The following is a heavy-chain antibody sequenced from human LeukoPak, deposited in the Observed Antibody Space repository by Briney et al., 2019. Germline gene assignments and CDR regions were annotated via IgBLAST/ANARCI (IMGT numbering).Heavy chain of an antibody. CDR3: AKLLRDVTIYDF. D-gene: IGHD4-23*01. CDR2: INQDQSAK. CDR1: GFTFSSYG. Sequence: PGGSLRLSCGASGFTFSSYGMHWVRQAPGKGLEWVASINQDQSAKFYVDSVRGRFTISRDNAQNSLFLQMNSLRAEDTAFYYCAKLLRDVTIYDFWGQGALITVSS. V-gene: IGHV3-7*01. J-gene: IGHJ4*01.